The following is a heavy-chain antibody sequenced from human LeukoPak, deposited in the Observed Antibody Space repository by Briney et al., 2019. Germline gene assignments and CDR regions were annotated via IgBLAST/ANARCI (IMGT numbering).Heavy chain of an antibody. J-gene: IGHJ4*02. V-gene: IGHV3-23*01. D-gene: IGHD5-18*01. CDR1: GFTFSSYA. CDR2: ISGSGGST. Sequence: PGGSLRLSCAASGFTFSSYAMSWVRQAPGKGLEWVSAISGSGGSTYYADSVKGRFTISRDNSKNTLYLQMNSLRAEDTAVYYCAKGLTGYSYGYLFDYWGQGTLVTVYS. CDR3: AKGLTGYSYGYLFDY.